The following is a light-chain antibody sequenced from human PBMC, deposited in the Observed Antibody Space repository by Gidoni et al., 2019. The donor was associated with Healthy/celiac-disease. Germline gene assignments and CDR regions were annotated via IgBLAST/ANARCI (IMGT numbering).Light chain of an antibody. Sequence: QLVLTQPPSASASLGASVKLTCTLSSGHSNYAIAWHQQQPDKGPRYLMNLNSDGSHYKGDGIPDRFSGSSSGAERYLIISSLQSEDEADYYCQTWGTGIVVFGGGTKRTVL. CDR2: LNSDGSH. V-gene: IGLV4-69*01. CDR3: QTWGTGIVV. J-gene: IGLJ2*01. CDR1: SGHSNYA.